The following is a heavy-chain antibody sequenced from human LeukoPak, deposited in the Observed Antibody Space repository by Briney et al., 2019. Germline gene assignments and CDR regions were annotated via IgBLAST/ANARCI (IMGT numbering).Heavy chain of an antibody. V-gene: IGHV5-51*01. CDR2: VYPGDSDT. Sequence: GESLKISCWASIYSFTSYWIGWVRQMPGKGLEWMGIVYPGDSDTRYRPSFQGQVTISAAKSTSTVYLQWSSLKASDTAIYYCARPQYCSGGSCYGINYWGQGTLVTVSS. J-gene: IGHJ4*02. CDR3: ARPQYCSGGSCYGINY. CDR1: IYSFTSYW. D-gene: IGHD2-15*01.